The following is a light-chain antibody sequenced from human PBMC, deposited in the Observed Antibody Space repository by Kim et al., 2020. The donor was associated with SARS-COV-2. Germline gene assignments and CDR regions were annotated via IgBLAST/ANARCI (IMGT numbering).Light chain of an antibody. Sequence: ATINCKASQSVCSSSINKDCLAWYQQKPGQPPKLLIYWASTRESGVPDRFSGSGSGTDFTLTISSLQAEDVAVYYCQQYFTFPQTFGQGTKVDIK. CDR3: QQYFTFPQT. V-gene: IGKV4-1*01. J-gene: IGKJ1*01. CDR1: QSVCSSSINKDC. CDR2: WAS.